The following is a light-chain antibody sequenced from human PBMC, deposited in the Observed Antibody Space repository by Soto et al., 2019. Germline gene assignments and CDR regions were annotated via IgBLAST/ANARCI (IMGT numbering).Light chain of an antibody. CDR3: HQYGSSPYT. CDR1: QSVSSNY. J-gene: IGKJ2*01. V-gene: IGKV3-20*01. Sequence: DIVLTQSPGTLSLSPGERATLSCRASQSVSSNYLAWYQQKPGQAPRRLIYGASSRATGIADRFSGSGSGTDFTLTISRLEPEDFAVYYCHQYGSSPYTFGQGTKLDIK. CDR2: GAS.